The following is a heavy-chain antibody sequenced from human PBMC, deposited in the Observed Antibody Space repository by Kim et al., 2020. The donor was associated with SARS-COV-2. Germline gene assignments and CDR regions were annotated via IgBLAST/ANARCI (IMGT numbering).Heavy chain of an antibody. D-gene: IGHD3-9*01. CDR3: ARDGVYDILTGLDY. J-gene: IGHJ4*02. V-gene: IGHV3-33*01. Sequence: YADSVKGRFTSSRDNSKNTLYLQMNSLRAEDTAVYYCARDGVYDILTGLDYWGQGTLVTVSS.